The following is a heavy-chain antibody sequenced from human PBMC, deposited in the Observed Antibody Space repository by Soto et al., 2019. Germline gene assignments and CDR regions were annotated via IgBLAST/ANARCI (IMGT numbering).Heavy chain of an antibody. CDR1: GFTFSNAW. D-gene: IGHD1-26*01. J-gene: IGHJ4*02. Sequence: GGSLRLSCAASGFTFSNAWMSWVRQAPGKGLEWVGRIKSKTDGGTTDYAAPVKGRFTISRDDSKNTLYLQMNSLKTEDKAVYYCTPTQFRSWSPFDYWGQGALVTVSS. CDR2: IKSKTDGGTT. V-gene: IGHV3-15*01. CDR3: TPTQFRSWSPFDY.